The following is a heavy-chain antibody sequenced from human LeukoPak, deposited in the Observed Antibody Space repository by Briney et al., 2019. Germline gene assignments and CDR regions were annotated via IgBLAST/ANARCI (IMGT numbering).Heavy chain of an antibody. CDR2: TYYRSKWYN. CDR3: ARGQYGGFDY. V-gene: IGHV6-1*01. J-gene: IGHJ4*02. D-gene: IGHD4-23*01. CDR1: GDTVSTNSAA. Sequence: SQTLSLTCALSGDTVSTNSAAWNWIRQSPSRGLEWLGRTYYRSKWYNEYAVSVKSRITINPDTSKNQFSLHLNSVTPEDTAVYYCARGQYGGFDYWGQGTLVTVSS.